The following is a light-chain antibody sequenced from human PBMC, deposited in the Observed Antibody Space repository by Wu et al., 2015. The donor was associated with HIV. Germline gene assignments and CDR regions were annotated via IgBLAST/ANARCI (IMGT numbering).Light chain of an antibody. CDR2: DAS. V-gene: IGKV1-27*01. J-gene: IGKJ1*01. Sequence: DMQMTQSPSSLSASVGDRVTITCRASRDINHFLAWYQQRPGKLPSLLIYDASSGGPSRFSGSGSGTGFTLIISSLQPEDVATYYCQQYKSAPWTFGQGTK. CDR3: QQYKSAPWT. CDR1: RDINHF.